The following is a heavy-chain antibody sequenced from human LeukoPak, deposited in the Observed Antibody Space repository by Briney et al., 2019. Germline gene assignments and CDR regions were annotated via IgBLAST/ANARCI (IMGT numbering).Heavy chain of an antibody. V-gene: IGHV1-18*01. CDR1: GYTFTNYG. CDR3: ARDLDQYSGRFGGFGHDF. J-gene: IGHJ4*02. CDR2: ISAYNSNT. Sequence: ASVKVSCKASGYTFTNYGINWVRQAPGQGLEWMGWISAYNSNTNYAQKLQGRVTMTTDTSTSTDYMELRSLRSDDTAVYYCARDLDQYSGRFGGFGHDFWGQGTLVTVSS. D-gene: IGHD1-26*01.